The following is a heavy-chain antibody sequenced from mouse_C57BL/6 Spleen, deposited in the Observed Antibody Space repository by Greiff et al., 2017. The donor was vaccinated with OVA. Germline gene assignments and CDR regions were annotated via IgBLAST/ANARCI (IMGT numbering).Heavy chain of an antibody. CDR1: GYAFSSSW. CDR2: FYPGDGDT. Sequence: VQLQQSGPELVKPGASVKISCKASGYAFSSSWMNWVKQRPGKGLEWIGRFYPGDGDTNYNGKFKGKATLTADKSSSTAYRQLSTLTSEDSAVYFCATAMITARGYFGGGGPGTTLTVA. D-gene: IGHD2-4*01. J-gene: IGHJ2*01. V-gene: IGHV1-82*01. CDR3: ATAMITARGYFGG.